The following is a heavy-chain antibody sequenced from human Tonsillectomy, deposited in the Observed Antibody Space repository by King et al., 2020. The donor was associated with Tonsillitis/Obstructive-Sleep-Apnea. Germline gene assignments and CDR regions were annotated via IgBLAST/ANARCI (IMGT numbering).Heavy chain of an antibody. D-gene: IGHD4-17*01. Sequence: VQLVESGGALAQPGGSLRLSCVVSGFTFSNFAMSWVRQAPGKGLEWVSTISDSGSITYYADFVEGRFTNSRDNYQNTLYLQMNSLSAEDTAVYYCAKDFSTLTSGRGYFDYWGQGSLVTVSS. CDR1: GFTFSNFA. J-gene: IGHJ4*02. CDR3: AKDFSTLTSGRGYFDY. V-gene: IGHV3-23*04. CDR2: ISDSGSIT.